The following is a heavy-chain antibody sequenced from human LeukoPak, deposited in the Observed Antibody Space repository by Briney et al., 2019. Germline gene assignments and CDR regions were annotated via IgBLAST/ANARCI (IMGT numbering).Heavy chain of an antibody. Sequence: SQTLSLTCTVSGGSISSGSYYWSWIRQPAGKGLEWIGRIYTRGSTNYNPSLKSRVTISADTSKNQFSLKLSSVTAADTAVYYCTRDRGQWVVDYWGQGTLVTVSS. V-gene: IGHV4-61*02. CDR2: IYTRGST. J-gene: IGHJ4*02. CDR3: TRDRGQWVVDY. D-gene: IGHD6-19*01. CDR1: GGSISSGSYY.